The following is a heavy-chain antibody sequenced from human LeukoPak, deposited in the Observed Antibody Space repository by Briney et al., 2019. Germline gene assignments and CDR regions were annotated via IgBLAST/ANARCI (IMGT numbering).Heavy chain of an antibody. J-gene: IGHJ6*03. CDR1: GGSFSGYY. V-gene: IGHV4-34*01. CDR2: IHHSGST. D-gene: IGHD5-12*01. CDR3: ARVSSVWIKDYYYYMDV. Sequence: SETLSLTCAVYGGSFSGYYWSWIRQPPGKGLECIGEIHHSGSTNYNPSLKSRVTLSVDTSKNRFSLKVSSVTAADTTVYYCARVSSVWIKDYYYYMDVWGKGTTVTVSS.